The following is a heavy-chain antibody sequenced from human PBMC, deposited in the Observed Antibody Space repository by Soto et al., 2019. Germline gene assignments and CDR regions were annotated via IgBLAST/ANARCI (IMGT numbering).Heavy chain of an antibody. CDR3: ARLGYSSSWTYETDYYYYMDV. CDR1: GYTFTSYG. J-gene: IGHJ6*03. D-gene: IGHD6-13*01. Sequence: ASVKVSCKASGYTFTSYGISWVRQAPGQGLEWMGWISAYNGNTNYAQKLQGRVTMTTDTSTSTAYMELRSLRSDDTAVYYCARLGYSSSWTYETDYYYYMDVWGKGTTVTVSS. V-gene: IGHV1-18*01. CDR2: ISAYNGNT.